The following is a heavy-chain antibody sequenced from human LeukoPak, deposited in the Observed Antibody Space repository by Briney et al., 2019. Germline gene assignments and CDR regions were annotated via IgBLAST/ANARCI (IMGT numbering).Heavy chain of an antibody. J-gene: IGHJ3*02. D-gene: IGHD1-1*01. Sequence: GGSLRLSCAASGFTFSKFPMGWVRQAPGRGLEGVSAISASGGVTFYADSLRGRFTISRDNSKNTLYLQMNGLRAEDTATFYCANSLFTSATGTGRAFHXXXQXTXXXVSS. CDR2: ISASGGVT. CDR1: GFTFSKFP. CDR3: ANSLFTSATGTGRAFHX. V-gene: IGHV3-23*01.